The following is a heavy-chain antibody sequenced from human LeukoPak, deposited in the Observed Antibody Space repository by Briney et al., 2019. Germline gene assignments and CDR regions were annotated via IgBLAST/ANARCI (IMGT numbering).Heavy chain of an antibody. CDR1: GFSLSTRGMC. J-gene: IGHJ4*02. CDR2: IDWDDDK. CDR3: ARINMITFGGVIIDY. D-gene: IGHD3-16*02. Sequence: ASGPALMKPTPTLTLTCTFSGFSLSTRGMCVSWIRQPPGKALEWLARIDWDDDKYYSTSLKTRLTISKDTSKNQVVLTMTNMDPVDTATYYCARINMITFGGVIIDYWGQGTLVTVSS. V-gene: IGHV2-70*11.